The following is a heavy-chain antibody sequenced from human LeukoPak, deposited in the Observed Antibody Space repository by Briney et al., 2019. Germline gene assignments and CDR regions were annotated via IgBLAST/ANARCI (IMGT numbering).Heavy chain of an antibody. D-gene: IGHD3-10*01. J-gene: IGHJ6*02. Sequence: SETLSLTCIVSDGSISYYHWNWIRQPPGKGLEWIGYIYYSGSTYYNPSLKSRVTISVDTSKNQFSLKLSSVTAADTAVYYCARGSLLWFGELSRGMDVWGQGTTVTVSS. CDR1: DGSISYYH. CDR2: IYYSGST. V-gene: IGHV4-30-4*08. CDR3: ARGSLLWFGELSRGMDV.